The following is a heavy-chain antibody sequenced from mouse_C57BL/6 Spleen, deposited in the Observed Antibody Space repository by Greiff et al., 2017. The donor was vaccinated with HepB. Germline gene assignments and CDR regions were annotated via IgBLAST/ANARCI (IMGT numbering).Heavy chain of an antibody. CDR3: TRRFITTVVATNYYAMDY. J-gene: IGHJ4*01. D-gene: IGHD1-1*01. Sequence: EVQVVESGEGLVKPGGSLKLSCAASGFTFSSYAMSWVRQTPEKRLEWVAYISSGGDYIYYADTVKGRFTISRDNARNTLYLQMSSLKSEDTAMYYCTRRFITTVVATNYYAMDYWGQGTSVTVSS. CDR1: GFTFSSYA. V-gene: IGHV5S21*01. CDR2: ISSGGDYI.